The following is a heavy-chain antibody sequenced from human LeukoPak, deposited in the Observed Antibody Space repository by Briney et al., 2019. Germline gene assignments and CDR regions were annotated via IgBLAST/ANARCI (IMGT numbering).Heavy chain of an antibody. D-gene: IGHD6-19*01. V-gene: IGHV3-74*03. Sequence: GGSLRLSCAASGFTFSNYWVHWVRQAPGKGLVWVSRINSDGSFTTYADSVKGRFTISRDNAKNTLNLQMNSLRAEDTAVYYCARGFSSGWYLFGDFWGQGALVTVSS. J-gene: IGHJ4*02. CDR2: INSDGSFT. CDR1: GFTFSNYW. CDR3: ARGFSSGWYLFGDF.